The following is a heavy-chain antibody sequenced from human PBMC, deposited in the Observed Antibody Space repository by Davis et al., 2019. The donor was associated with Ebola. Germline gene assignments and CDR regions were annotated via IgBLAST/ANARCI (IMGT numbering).Heavy chain of an antibody. D-gene: IGHD6-13*01. CDR3: ARGARVGYSSIPLSLYGMDV. J-gene: IGHJ6*02. V-gene: IGHV1-8*01. CDR2: MNPNSRNT. CDR1: GYTFTSYD. Sequence: ASVKVSCKASGYTFTSYDVHWVRQATGQGLEWMGWMNPNSRNTGYAQKFQGRVTMTRNTSISTAYMELSSLRSEDTAVYYCARGARVGYSSIPLSLYGMDVWGQGTTVTVSS.